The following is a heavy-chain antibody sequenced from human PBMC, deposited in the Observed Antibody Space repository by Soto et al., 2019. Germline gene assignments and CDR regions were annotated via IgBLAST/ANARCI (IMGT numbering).Heavy chain of an antibody. D-gene: IGHD2-21*01. V-gene: IGHV4-4*02. CDR3: ARGGLAESWFDP. J-gene: IGHJ5*02. CDR1: SDSINSNYW. CDR2: IYRSGST. Sequence: QVQLQESGPGLVKPSGTLSLTCAVSSDSINSNYWWSWVRQSPGKGLEWIGEIYRSGSTNYNLSLKSRVTISIDNSENQVSLKLSSVTAADTAVYYLARGGLAESWFDPWCQGALVTVSS.